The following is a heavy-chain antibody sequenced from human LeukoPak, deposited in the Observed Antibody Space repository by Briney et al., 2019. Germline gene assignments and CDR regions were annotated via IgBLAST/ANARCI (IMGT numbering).Heavy chain of an antibody. Sequence: GGSLRLSCAASGFTFGSYGMSWVRQAPGKGLEWVSFITPNADRASYADSVKGRFTISRDNPRNTLYMQMNSLRDEDTAVYYCAIMHGYYDGSGYWVQWGQGTLATVSS. J-gene: IGHJ1*01. CDR2: ITPNADRA. V-gene: IGHV3-23*01. D-gene: IGHD3-22*01. CDR3: AIMHGYYDGSGYWVQ. CDR1: GFTFGSYG.